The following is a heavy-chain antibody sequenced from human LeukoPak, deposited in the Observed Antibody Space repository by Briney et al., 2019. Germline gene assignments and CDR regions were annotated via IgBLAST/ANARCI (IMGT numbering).Heavy chain of an antibody. CDR1: GGSFSGYY. Sequence: SETLSLTCAVYGGSFSGYYWSWFRQPPGKGLEWIGEINHSGSTNYNPSLKSRVTMSVDTSKHQFSLKLSSVTAADTAVYYCAEDYGGNFWGQGTLVTVSS. J-gene: IGHJ4*02. CDR3: AEDYGGNF. V-gene: IGHV4-34*01. CDR2: INHSGST. D-gene: IGHD4-23*01.